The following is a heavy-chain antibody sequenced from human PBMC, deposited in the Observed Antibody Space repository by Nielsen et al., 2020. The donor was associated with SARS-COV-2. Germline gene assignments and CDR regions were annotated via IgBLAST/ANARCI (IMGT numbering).Heavy chain of an antibody. J-gene: IGHJ4*02. CDR2: IWYDGSNK. D-gene: IGHD3-3*01. CDR1: GFTFSSYG. CDR3: VRDSSVVIWSGYPVD. Sequence: GESLKISCAASGFTFSSYGMHWVRQAPGKGLEWVAVIWYDGSNKYYADSVKGRFTISRDNSKNMVYLQMNSLRAEDTAVYYCVRDSSVVIWSGYPVDWGQGTLVTVSS. V-gene: IGHV3-33*08.